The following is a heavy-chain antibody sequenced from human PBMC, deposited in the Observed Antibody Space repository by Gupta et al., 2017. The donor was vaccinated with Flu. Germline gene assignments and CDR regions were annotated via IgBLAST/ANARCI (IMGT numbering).Heavy chain of an antibody. V-gene: IGHV1-18*01. CDR1: GYTFTSYG. J-gene: IGHJ4*02. D-gene: IGHD3-3*01. CDR3: ARGRVLGDY. CDR2: NSAYKGNT. Sequence: QVQLVQSGAEVKKPGASVKVSCKASGYTFTSYGISLVRQAPGQGLEWMGWNSAYKGNTNDAQNLQGRVTMTTDTSTSTAYMELRGLRSDDPAVDYCARGRVLGDYWGQGTLVTVSS.